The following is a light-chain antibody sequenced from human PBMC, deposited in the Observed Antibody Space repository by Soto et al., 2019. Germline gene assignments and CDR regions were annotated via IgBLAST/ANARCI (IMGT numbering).Light chain of an antibody. CDR3: LLYYGGAQLV. Sequence: QTVVTQEPSLTVSPGGTVTLTCASSTGAVTSGNYPSWFQQKPGQTPRTLIYTTNSRHSWTPARLSGSLLGGKAALTLSGVQPEDEAEYYCLLYYGGAQLVFGGGTKLTVL. J-gene: IGLJ3*02. CDR1: TGAVTSGNY. V-gene: IGLV7-43*01. CDR2: TTN.